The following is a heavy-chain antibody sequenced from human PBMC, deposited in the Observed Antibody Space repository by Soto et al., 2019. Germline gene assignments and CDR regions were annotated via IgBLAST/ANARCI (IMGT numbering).Heavy chain of an antibody. Sequence: SETLSLTCTVSGGSISSSSYYWGWIRQPPGKGLEWIGSIYYSGSTYYNQSLKSRVTISVDTSKNQFSLKLSSVTAADTAVYYCARHGFRQWLIDYWGQGTLVTVSS. J-gene: IGHJ4*02. CDR3: ARHGFRQWLIDY. CDR2: IYYSGST. D-gene: IGHD6-19*01. CDR1: GGSISSSSYY. V-gene: IGHV4-39*01.